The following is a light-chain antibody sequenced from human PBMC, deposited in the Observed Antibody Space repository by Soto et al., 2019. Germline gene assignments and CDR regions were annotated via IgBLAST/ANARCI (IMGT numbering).Light chain of an antibody. V-gene: IGLV1-44*01. J-gene: IGLJ2*01. CDR2: SNN. CDR3: ASWDDRLSAVL. Sequence: QSVLTQPPSASGTPGQRVTISCSGSSSNIGSNVVNWYQQLPGTAPKLHIYSNNQRPSGVPDRFSGSKSGTSASLAISGLQSEDETDYYCASWDDRLSAVLFGGGPKVTVL. CDR1: SSNIGSNV.